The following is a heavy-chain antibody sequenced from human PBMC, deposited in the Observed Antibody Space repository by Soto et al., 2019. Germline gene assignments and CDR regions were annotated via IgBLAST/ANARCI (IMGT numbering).Heavy chain of an antibody. V-gene: IGHV3-21*06. CDR2: ISSTTNYI. Sequence: PGGSLRLSCAASGFTFSSYAMHWVRQAPGKGLEWVSSISSTTNYIYYGDSMKGRFTISRDNAKNSLYLEMNSLRAEDTAVYYCARESEDLTSNFDYWGQGTLVTVSS. CDR3: ARESEDLTSNFDY. J-gene: IGHJ4*02. CDR1: GFTFSSYA.